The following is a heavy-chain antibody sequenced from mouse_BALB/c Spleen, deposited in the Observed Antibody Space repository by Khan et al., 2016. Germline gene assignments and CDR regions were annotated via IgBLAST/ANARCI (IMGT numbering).Heavy chain of an antibody. D-gene: IGHD1-1*01. Sequence: EVQLQASGGGLVQPGGSLKLSCAASGFDFSRYWMSWVRQAPGKGLEWIGEINPDSSTINYTPSLKDKFIISRDNAKNTLYLQVSKVRSEDTALYYCARAGYYGYLAYWGQGTLVSVSA. CDR3: ARAGYYGYLAY. J-gene: IGHJ3*01. CDR2: INPDSSTI. V-gene: IGHV4-1*02. CDR1: GFDFSRYW.